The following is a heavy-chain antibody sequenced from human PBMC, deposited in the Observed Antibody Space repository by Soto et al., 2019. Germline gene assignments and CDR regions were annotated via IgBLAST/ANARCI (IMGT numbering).Heavy chain of an antibody. CDR2: ISSSSSYT. V-gene: IGHV3-11*06. CDR3: ARDNSYGDYDWFDP. CDR1: GFTFSDYY. J-gene: IGHJ5*02. D-gene: IGHD4-17*01. Sequence: GGSLRLSCAASGFTFSDYYVSWIRQAPGKGLEWVSYISSSSSYTNYADSVKGRFTISRDNAKNSLYLQMNSLRAEDTAVYYCARDNSYGDYDWFDPWGQGTLVTVS.